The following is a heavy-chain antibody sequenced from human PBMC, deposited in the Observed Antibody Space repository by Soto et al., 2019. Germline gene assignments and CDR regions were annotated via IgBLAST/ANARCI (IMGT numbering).Heavy chain of an antibody. J-gene: IGHJ6*02. D-gene: IGHD2-2*01. CDR2: IWYDGSNK. CDR1: GFTFSSYG. V-gene: IGHV3-33*01. Sequence: GGSLRLSCAASGFTFSSYGMHLVRQAPGKGLEWVAFIWYDGSNKYYADSVKGRFTISRDNSKNTLYLQMNSLRAEDTAVYYCARGGEVCSSTSCPHWKTYYYGMDVWGQGTTVTVSS. CDR3: ARGGEVCSSTSCPHWKTYYYGMDV.